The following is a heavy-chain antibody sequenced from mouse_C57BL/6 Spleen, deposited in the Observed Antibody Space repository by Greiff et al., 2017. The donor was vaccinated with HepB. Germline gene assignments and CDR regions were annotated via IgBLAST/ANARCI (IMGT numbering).Heavy chain of an antibody. J-gene: IGHJ1*03. CDR3: TRGGYGKGWYFDV. D-gene: IGHD2-10*02. Sequence: EVKLVESGEGLVKPGGSLKLSCAASGFTFSSYAMSWVRQTPEKRLEWVAYISSGGDYIYYADTVKGRFTISRDNARNTLYLQMSSLKSEDTAMYYCTRGGYGKGWYFDVWGTGTTVTVSS. V-gene: IGHV5-9-1*02. CDR1: GFTFSSYA. CDR2: ISSGGDYI.